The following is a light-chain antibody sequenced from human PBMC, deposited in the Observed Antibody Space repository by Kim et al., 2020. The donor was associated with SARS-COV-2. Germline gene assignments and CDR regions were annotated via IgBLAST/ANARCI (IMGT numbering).Light chain of an antibody. J-gene: IGLJ1*01. CDR3: VAWDDSLSGHYV. CDR2: RNN. V-gene: IGLV1-47*01. Sequence: QSVLTHPPSASGTPGQRVTISCSGSSSNIGSNYVYWYQQLPGTAPKLLIYRNNQRPSGVPDRFSGSKSGTSASLAISGLRSEDEADYYCVAWDDSLSGHYVFGTGTKVTVL. CDR1: SSNIGSNY.